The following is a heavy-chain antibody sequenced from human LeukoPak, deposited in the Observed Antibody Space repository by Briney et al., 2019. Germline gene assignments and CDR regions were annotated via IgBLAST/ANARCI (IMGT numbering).Heavy chain of an antibody. CDR2: ISSSSSTI. CDR3: AREGGGYNNRGFDY. D-gene: IGHD5-24*01. V-gene: IGHV3-48*01. Sequence: GGSLRLSCAASGFTFSSYSMNWVRQAPGKGLEWVSYISSSSSTIYYADSVKGRFTISRDNAKNSLYLQVNSLRAEDTAVYYCAREGGGYNNRGFDYWGQGTLVTVSS. CDR1: GFTFSSYS. J-gene: IGHJ4*02.